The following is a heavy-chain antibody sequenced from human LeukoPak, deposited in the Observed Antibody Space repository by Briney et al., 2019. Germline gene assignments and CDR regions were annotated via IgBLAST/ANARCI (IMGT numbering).Heavy chain of an antibody. V-gene: IGHV3-23*01. D-gene: IGHD1-1*01. Sequence: GGSLRLSCAASGFTLNSYAMSWVRQAPAKGLEWVSTISGSGATTNYADSVKGRFTISRDNSKNTLYLQMNSLRVEDTAVYYCARRQGDAFDIWGQGTMVTVSS. CDR1: GFTLNSYA. CDR2: ISGSGATT. CDR3: ARRQGDAFDI. J-gene: IGHJ3*02.